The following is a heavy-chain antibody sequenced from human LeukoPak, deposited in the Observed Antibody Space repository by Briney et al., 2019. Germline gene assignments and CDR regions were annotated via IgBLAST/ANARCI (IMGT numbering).Heavy chain of an antibody. CDR2: IKQDGSEK. CDR1: GFTFSSYW. V-gene: IGHV3-7*01. J-gene: IGHJ4*02. CDR3: AREPNPYDYVWGSYSHFDY. Sequence: PGGSLRLSCAASGFTFSSYWMSWVRQAPGKGLEWVANIKQDGSEKYYVDSVKGRFTISRDNAKNSLYLQMNSLRAEDTAVYYCAREPNPYDYVWGSYSHFDYWGQGTLVTVSS. D-gene: IGHD3-16*01.